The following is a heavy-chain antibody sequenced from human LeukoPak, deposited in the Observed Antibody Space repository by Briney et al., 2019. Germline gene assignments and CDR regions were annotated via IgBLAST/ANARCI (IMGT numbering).Heavy chain of an antibody. CDR2: IYYSGST. Sequence: SETLSLTCTVSGGSISSGDYYWSWIRQPPGKGLEWIGYIYYSGSTYYNPSLKSRVTISVDTSKNQFSLKLSSVTAADTAVYYCARDLKHFDWLWPGIDYWGQGTLVTVSS. J-gene: IGHJ4*02. CDR1: GGSISSGDYY. CDR3: ARDLKHFDWLWPGIDY. D-gene: IGHD3-9*01. V-gene: IGHV4-30-4*08.